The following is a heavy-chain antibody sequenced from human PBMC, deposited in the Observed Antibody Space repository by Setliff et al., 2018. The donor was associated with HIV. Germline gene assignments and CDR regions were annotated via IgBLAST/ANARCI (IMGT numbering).Heavy chain of an antibody. CDR3: ARDLDAGTTKIFDY. CDR2: ISGSGDNT. D-gene: IGHD1-1*01. J-gene: IGHJ4*02. CDR1: GFTFSLFA. V-gene: IGHV3-64*04. Sequence: PGGSLRLSCSASGFTFSLFAMHWFRQAPGKGLEYISVISGSGDNTYYADAMRGRFIISRDNSKKMLYLQMNILRPEDTGVYYCARDLDAGTTKIFDYWGQGTLVTVSS.